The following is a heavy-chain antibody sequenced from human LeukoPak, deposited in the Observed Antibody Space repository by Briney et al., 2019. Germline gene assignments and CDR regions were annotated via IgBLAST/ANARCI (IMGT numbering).Heavy chain of an antibody. CDR1: RGTFSSYA. CDR2: IIPIFGTA. V-gene: IGHV1-69*13. Sequence: ASVKVSCKASRGTFSSYAISWVRQAPGQGLEWMGGIIPIFGTANYAQKFQGRVTITADESTSTAYMELSSLRSEDTAVYYCARDRPGRYCSSTSCYTASPFDPWGQGTLVIVSS. CDR3: ARDRPGRYCSSTSCYTASPFDP. D-gene: IGHD2-2*02. J-gene: IGHJ5*02.